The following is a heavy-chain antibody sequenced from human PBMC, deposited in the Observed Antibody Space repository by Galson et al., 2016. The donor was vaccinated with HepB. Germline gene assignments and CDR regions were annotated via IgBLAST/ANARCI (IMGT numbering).Heavy chain of an antibody. CDR3: RYGIDV. Sequence: SLRLSCAASGFTFSNAWMSWVRQAPGKGLEWVGRIKSKTDGRTTDYAAPVKGRFSISRDDSKNTLYLQMNSLKTEDTAVYYCRYGIDVWGQGTTVTVSS. J-gene: IGHJ6*02. CDR2: IKSKTDGRTT. CDR1: GFTFSNAW. V-gene: IGHV3-15*01.